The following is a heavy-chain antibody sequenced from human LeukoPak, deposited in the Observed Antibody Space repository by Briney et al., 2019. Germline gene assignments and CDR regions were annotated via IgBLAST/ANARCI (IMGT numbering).Heavy chain of an antibody. D-gene: IGHD6-13*01. CDR3: ASWYTSSSFDY. J-gene: IGHJ4*02. CDR2: IYYSGST. V-gene: IGHV4-34*01. Sequence: ASETLSLTCAVYGGSFSGYYWGWIRQPPGKGLEWIGNIYYSGSTYYSPSLKSRVTISVDTSKNQFSLKLSSVTAADTAVYYCASWYTSSSFDYWGQGTLVTVSS. CDR1: GGSFSGYY.